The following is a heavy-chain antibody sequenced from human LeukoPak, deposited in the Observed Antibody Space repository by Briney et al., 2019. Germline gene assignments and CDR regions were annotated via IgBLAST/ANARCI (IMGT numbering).Heavy chain of an antibody. CDR2: IKQDGSEK. J-gene: IGHJ3*02. CDR1: GFTFRNYW. V-gene: IGHV3-7*01. CDR3: AREDHGI. Sequence: GGSLRLSCAASGFTFRNYWMSWVRQAPGKGLEWVANIKQDGSEKYYVDSVKGRFTISRDNAKNSLYLQLNSLRAEDTAVYYCAREDHGIWAQGTMVTVSS.